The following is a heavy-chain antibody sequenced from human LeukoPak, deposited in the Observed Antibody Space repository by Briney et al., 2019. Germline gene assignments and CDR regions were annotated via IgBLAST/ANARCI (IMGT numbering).Heavy chain of an antibody. D-gene: IGHD4-17*01. CDR3: ASGGGYGDYAWFYL. Sequence: SETLSLTCTVSGGSISSSSYYWGWIRQPPGKGLEWIGSIYYSGSTYYNPSLKSRVTISVDTSKNQFSLKLSSVTAADTAVYYCASGGGYGDYAWFYLWGQGTLVTVSS. J-gene: IGHJ5*02. CDR1: GGSISSSSYY. CDR2: IYYSGST. V-gene: IGHV4-39*01.